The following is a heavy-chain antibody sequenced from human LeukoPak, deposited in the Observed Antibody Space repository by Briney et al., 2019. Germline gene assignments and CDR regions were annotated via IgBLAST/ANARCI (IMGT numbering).Heavy chain of an antibody. J-gene: IGHJ5*02. CDR3: ARRGTTGTTGWFDP. CDR1: GDTFSSYS. D-gene: IGHD1-1*01. Sequence: VASVKVSCKASGDTFSSYSISWVRQAPGQGLEWMGGINPIFGTANYAQKFQGRVTITADESTSTAYMELSSLRSEDTAVYYCARRGTTGTTGWFDPWGQGTLVTVSS. V-gene: IGHV1-69*01. CDR2: INPIFGTA.